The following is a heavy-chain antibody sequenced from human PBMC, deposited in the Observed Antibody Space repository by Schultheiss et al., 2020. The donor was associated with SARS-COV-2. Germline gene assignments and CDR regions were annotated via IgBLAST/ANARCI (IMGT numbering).Heavy chain of an antibody. V-gene: IGHV3-7*01. D-gene: IGHD2-8*01. CDR3: TTDSDRYCTNGVCYAFDY. CDR1: GFTFSSYW. CDR2: IKQDGSEK. Sequence: GGSLRLSCAASGFTFSSYWMHWVRQAPGKGLEWVANIKQDGSEKYYVDSVKGRFTISRDNAKNSLYLQMNSLRAEDTAVYYCTTDSDRYCTNGVCYAFDYWGQGTLVTVSS. J-gene: IGHJ4*02.